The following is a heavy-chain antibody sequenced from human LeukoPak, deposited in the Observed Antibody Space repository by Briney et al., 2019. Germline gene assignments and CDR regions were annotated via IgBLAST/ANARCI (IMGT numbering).Heavy chain of an antibody. CDR3: ARYGLTTQVY. V-gene: IGHV3-7*01. CDR2: IKEDGSVK. Sequence: PGGSLRLSCAASGFTFSSYWMTWFRQAPGKGLEWVANIKEDGSVKYYVDSVKGRFTISRDNAKNTLYLQMNSLRAEDTAVYYCARYGLTTQVYWGQGTLVTVSS. CDR1: GFTFSSYW. J-gene: IGHJ4*02. D-gene: IGHD1-1*01.